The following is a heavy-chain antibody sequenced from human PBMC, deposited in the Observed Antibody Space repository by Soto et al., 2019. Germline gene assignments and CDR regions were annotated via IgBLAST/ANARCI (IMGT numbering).Heavy chain of an antibody. CDR3: GRGGAGKCHYVMDV. CDR2: IYYSGST. J-gene: IGHJ6*04. CDR1: GGSISSGGYY. D-gene: IGHD2-21*01. V-gene: IGHV4-31*03. Sequence: TLSLTCTVSGGSISSGGYYWSWIRQHPGKGLEWIGYIYYSGSTYYNPSLKSRVTKSVDTSKNQFSLKLSSVTAAATAAYYCGRGGAGKCHYVMDVWGKGTTVAVCS.